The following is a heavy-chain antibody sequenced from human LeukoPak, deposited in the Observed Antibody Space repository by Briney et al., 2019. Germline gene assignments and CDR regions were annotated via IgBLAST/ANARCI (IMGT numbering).Heavy chain of an antibody. Sequence: GGSLRLSCSASGFIFDNYGMHWVRQFPGKDLEWVAGISWNSVNRDYGDSVKGRFTISRDNAKNSLYLQMNSLRAEDTAVYYCARLREIPVFGVVTKSTSYFDYWGQGTLVTVSS. CDR1: GFIFDNYG. D-gene: IGHD3-3*01. CDR2: ISWNSVNR. CDR3: ARLREIPVFGVVTKSTSYFDY. V-gene: IGHV3-9*01. J-gene: IGHJ4*02.